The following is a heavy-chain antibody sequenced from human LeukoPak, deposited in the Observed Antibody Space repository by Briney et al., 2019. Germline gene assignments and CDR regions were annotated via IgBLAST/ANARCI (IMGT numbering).Heavy chain of an antibody. V-gene: IGHV3-23*01. CDR1: GFAFSSYA. Sequence: GGSLRLSCAASGFAFSSYAMSWVRQAQGKGLEWVSAISGSGGSTYYADSVKGRFTISRDNSKNTLYLQMNSLRAEDTAVYYCAKGGLLRGSLTGTTDWGRGTLVTVSS. CDR2: ISGSGGST. D-gene: IGHD1-20*01. J-gene: IGHJ4*02. CDR3: AKGGLLRGSLTGTTD.